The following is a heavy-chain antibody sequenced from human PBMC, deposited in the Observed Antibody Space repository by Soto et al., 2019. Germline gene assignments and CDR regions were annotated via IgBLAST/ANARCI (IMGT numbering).Heavy chain of an antibody. Sequence: PGGSLRLSCAASGFTFSSYWMSWVRQAPGKGLEWVANIKQDGSEKYYVDSVKGRFTISRDNAKNPLYLQMNSLRAEDTAVYYCARDGSVLRYFDWQDWGQGTLVTVSS. CDR1: GFTFSSYW. CDR2: IKQDGSEK. V-gene: IGHV3-7*01. D-gene: IGHD3-9*01. J-gene: IGHJ4*02. CDR3: ARDGSVLRYFDWQD.